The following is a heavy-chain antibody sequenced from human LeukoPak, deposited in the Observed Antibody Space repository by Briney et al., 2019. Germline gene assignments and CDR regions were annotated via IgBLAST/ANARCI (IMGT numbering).Heavy chain of an antibody. CDR3: AKEDYWGYYFDS. CDR1: GDSLSCRGSCF. J-gene: IGHJ4*02. V-gene: IGHV4-61*02. D-gene: IGHD7-27*01. Sequence: PSQTLSLTCNVSGDSLSCRGSCFWSWIRQPAGKGLEWIGRVYASGSTHYNPSLKSRVTISVDTSENHFSLKLNSVTAAYTAVYFCAKEDYWGYYFDSWGQGTLVTVSS. CDR2: VYASGST.